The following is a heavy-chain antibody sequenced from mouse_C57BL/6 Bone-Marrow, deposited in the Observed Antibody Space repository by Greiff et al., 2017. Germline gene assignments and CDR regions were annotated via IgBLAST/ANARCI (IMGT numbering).Heavy chain of an antibody. J-gene: IGHJ2*01. V-gene: IGHV5-6*01. CDR1: GFTFSSYG. D-gene: IGHD2-2*01. CDR3: ARRGMVKNYFDY. Sequence: EVKLQESGGDLVKPGGSLKLSCAASGFTFSSYGMSWVRQTPDKRLEWVATISSGGSYIYYPDSVKGRFTISRDNAKNTLYLQLSSLKSEDTAMYYCARRGMVKNYFDYWGQGTTLTVSS. CDR2: ISSGGSYI.